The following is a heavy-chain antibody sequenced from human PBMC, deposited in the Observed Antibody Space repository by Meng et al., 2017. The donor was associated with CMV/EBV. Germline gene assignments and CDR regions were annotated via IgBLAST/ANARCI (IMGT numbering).Heavy chain of an antibody. V-gene: IGHV1-69*05. Sequence: GTFSRYAISWVRQAPGRGLEWLGGIIPIFGTGDYAQKFQGRVTITTDESTSTAYMELSSLRSEDTAVYYCARGPVDWGGSYPGAFDIWGQGTMVTVSS. CDR3: ARGPVDWGGSYPGAFDI. CDR2: IIPIFGTG. CDR1: GTFSRYA. J-gene: IGHJ3*02. D-gene: IGHD1-26*01.